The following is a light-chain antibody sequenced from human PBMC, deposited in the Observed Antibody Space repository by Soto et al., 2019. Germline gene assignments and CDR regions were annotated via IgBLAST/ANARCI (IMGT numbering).Light chain of an antibody. CDR3: KQYYTSPWT. CDR2: TAS. V-gene: IGKV1-8*01. Sequence: AIRMTQSPSSLSASTGDRVTITCRASQGISSYLAWYQQKPGKAPKVLIHTASTLQGGVPSRFSGSGSGTDFTLTISRLQSEDFGIYYCKQYYTSPWTFGQGTKVEVK. CDR1: QGISSY. J-gene: IGKJ1*01.